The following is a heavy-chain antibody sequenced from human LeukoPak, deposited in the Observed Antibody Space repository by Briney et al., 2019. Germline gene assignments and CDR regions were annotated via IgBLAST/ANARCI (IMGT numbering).Heavy chain of an antibody. V-gene: IGHV1-2*02. CDR1: GYTFTGYY. J-gene: IGHJ4*02. CDR2: INPNSGGT. Sequence: VASVKVSCKASGYTFTGYYMHWVRQAPGQGLEWMGWINPNSGGTNYAQKFQGRVTMTRDTSIGTAYMELSRLRSDDTAVYYCARVRGNSSYLFDYWGQGTLVTVSS. CDR3: ARVRGNSSYLFDY. D-gene: IGHD5-12*01.